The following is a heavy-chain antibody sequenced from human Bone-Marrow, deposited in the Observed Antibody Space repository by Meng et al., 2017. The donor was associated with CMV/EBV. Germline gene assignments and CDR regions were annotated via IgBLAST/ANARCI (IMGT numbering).Heavy chain of an antibody. J-gene: IGHJ4*02. D-gene: IGHD2-2*01. V-gene: IGHV4-61*01. Sequence: SETLSLTCSVSGGPVSTGSYYWSWIRQPPGKGLEWIGYIYYSGSTNYNPSLKSRVTISVDTSKNQFSLKLSSVTAADTAVYYFARLDCSSTSCSPGYFDHWGQGTLVTVSS. CDR2: IYYSGST. CDR3: ARLDCSSTSCSPGYFDH. CDR1: GGPVSTGSYY.